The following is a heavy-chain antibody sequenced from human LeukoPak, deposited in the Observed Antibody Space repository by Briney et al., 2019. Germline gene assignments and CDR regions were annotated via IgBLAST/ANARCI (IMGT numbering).Heavy chain of an antibody. CDR2: ISNTGGST. CDR1: GVTHSDYA. J-gene: IGHJ2*01. Sequence: GGSLRLSCVASGVTHSDYAMTWVRRAPGKGLEWVSAISNTGGSTYYADSVKGRFTISRDKSKNRMYLQMNSLRHNDTATYYCAKAGASDKYGIDVWGRGTLVTVSS. V-gene: IGHV3-23*01. D-gene: IGHD1-14*01. CDR3: AKAGASDKYGIDV.